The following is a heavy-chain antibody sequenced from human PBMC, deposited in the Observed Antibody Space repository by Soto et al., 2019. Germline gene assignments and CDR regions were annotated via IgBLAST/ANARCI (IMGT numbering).Heavy chain of an antibody. CDR2: ISAYNGNT. V-gene: IGHV1-18*04. J-gene: IGHJ5*02. CDR1: GYTFTSYG. CDR3: ASDLSITGTTNWSDP. D-gene: IGHD1-7*01. Sequence: ASVKVSCKASGYTFTSYGISWVRQAPGQGLEWMGWISAYNGNTNYAQKLQGRVTMTTDTSTSTAYMELRSLRSDDTAVYYCASDLSITGTTNWSDPWGQGTMVT.